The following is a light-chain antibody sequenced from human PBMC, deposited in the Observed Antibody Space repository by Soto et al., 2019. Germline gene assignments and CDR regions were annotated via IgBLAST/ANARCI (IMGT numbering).Light chain of an antibody. V-gene: IGLV2-8*01. Sequence: QSALTQPPSASGSPGQSVTISCTGNSSDVGGYNYVSWYQQHPGKAPKLMIYEVSKRPSGVPDRFSGSKSGNTASMTVSGLQAEDEADYYCSSYAGSKNLVFGGGTKLTVL. J-gene: IGLJ2*01. CDR1: SSDVGGYNY. CDR2: EVS. CDR3: SSYAGSKNLV.